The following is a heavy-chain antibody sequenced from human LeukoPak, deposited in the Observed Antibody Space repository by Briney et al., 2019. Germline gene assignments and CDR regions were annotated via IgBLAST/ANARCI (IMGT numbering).Heavy chain of an antibody. CDR1: GFTFSSYE. CDR2: ISSSGSTI. CDR3: ARDRYCGGDCYGFGLDY. D-gene: IGHD2-21*02. V-gene: IGHV3-48*03. Sequence: GGSLRLSCAASGFTFSSYEMNWVRQAPGKGLEWASYISSSGSTIYYADSVKGRFTISRDNAKNSLYLQMNSLRAEDTAVYYCARDRYCGGDCYGFGLDYWGQGTLVTVSS. J-gene: IGHJ4*02.